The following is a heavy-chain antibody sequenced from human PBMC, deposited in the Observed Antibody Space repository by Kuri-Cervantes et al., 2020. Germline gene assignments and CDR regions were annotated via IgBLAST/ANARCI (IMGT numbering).Heavy chain of an antibody. CDR1: GFTFSSYS. CDR3: ARDHHYYYYYMDV. V-gene: IGHV3-21*01. J-gene: IGHJ6*03. CDR2: ISSSSSYI. Sequence: GGSLRLSCAASGFTFSSYSMNWVRQAPGKGLEWVSSISSSSSYIYYAASVKGRFTISRDNAKNSLYLQMNSLRAEDTAVYYCARDHHYYYYYMDVWGKGTTVTVSS.